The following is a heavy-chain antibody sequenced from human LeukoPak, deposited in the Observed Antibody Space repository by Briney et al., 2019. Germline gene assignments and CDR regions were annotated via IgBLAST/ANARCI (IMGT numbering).Heavy chain of an antibody. CDR3: ARGVKDYYDFWSGYYVFDY. CDR2: IYYSGST. CDR1: GGSISSYY. Sequence: SETLSLTCTVSGGSISSYYWSWIRQPPGKGLEWIGYIYYSGSTNYNPSLKSRVTISVDTSKNQLSLKLSSVTAADTAVYYCARGVKDYYDFWSGYYVFDYWGQGTLVTVSS. J-gene: IGHJ4*02. D-gene: IGHD3-3*01. V-gene: IGHV4-59*01.